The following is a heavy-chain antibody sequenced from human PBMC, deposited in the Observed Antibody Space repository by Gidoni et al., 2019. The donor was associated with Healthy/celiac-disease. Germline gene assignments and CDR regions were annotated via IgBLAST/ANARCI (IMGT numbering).Heavy chain of an antibody. V-gene: IGHV3-13*01. CDR2: IGTAGDT. CDR1: GFPFSSYD. D-gene: IGHD6-6*01. Sequence: EVQLVGSGGGWVQHGGPRRPSCAAPGFPFSSYDMHWVRQATGKGLEWVSAIGTAGDTYYPGSVKGRFTISRENAKNSLYLQMNSLRAEDTDVYYCARGSIWPDYWGQGTLVTVSS. J-gene: IGHJ4*02. CDR3: ARGSIWPDY.